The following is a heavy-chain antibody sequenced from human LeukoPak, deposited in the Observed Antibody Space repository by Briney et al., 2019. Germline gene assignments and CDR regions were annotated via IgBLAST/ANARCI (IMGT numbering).Heavy chain of an antibody. V-gene: IGHV1-2*02. CDR3: ATQRSSYRWGTDFDY. J-gene: IGHJ4*02. D-gene: IGHD3-16*01. CDR1: GDTFTGYY. CDR2: INPNSGDT. Sequence: ASVKVSCKASGDTFTGYYMHWVRQAPGQGLEWMGWINPNSGDTKYAQKFQGRVTMTRDTSISTAYMELSRVRSDDTAVYYCATQRSSYRWGTDFDYWGQGTLVTVSS.